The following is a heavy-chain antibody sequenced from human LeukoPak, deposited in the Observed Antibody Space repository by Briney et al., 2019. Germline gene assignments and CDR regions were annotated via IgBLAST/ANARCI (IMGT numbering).Heavy chain of an antibody. D-gene: IGHD6-13*01. Sequence: GGSLRLSCAASEFTFSNAWMNWVRQAPGKGLEWVSTISGSGGTTYYADSVKGRCTISRGNSKNTLYLQMNSLRAEDTAVYSCAKLSSSWYRGYFDYWGQGTLVTVSS. CDR1: EFTFSNAW. CDR2: ISGSGGTT. J-gene: IGHJ4*02. CDR3: AKLSSSWYRGYFDY. V-gene: IGHV3-23*01.